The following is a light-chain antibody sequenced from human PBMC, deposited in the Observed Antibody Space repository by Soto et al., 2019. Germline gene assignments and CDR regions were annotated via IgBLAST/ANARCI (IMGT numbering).Light chain of an antibody. CDR3: AAWYDRLTGLVV. Sequence: QSVLTQPPSASGTPGQRVTLSCSGSSSNIGRNTVTWYQQLPGTAPKVLINSNNQRPSGVPHRFSGSKSGTSASLTISGLQPDDDAEYYSAAWYDRLTGLVVFGGGTKLTVL. V-gene: IGLV1-44*01. CDR2: SNN. CDR1: SSNIGRNT. J-gene: IGLJ2*01.